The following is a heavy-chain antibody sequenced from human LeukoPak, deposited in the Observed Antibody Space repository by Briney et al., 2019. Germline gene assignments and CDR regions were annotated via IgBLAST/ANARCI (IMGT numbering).Heavy chain of an antibody. CDR1: GGSFSGYY. D-gene: IGHD6-13*01. Sequence: SETLSLTCAVYGGSFSGYYWSWIRQPPGKGLEWIGEINRSGSTNYNPSLKSRVTISVDTSKNQFSLKLSSVTAADTAVYYCARLTLGTARAQLVHMRARGYNWFDPWGQGTLVTVSS. V-gene: IGHV4-34*01. CDR3: ARLTLGTARAQLVHMRARGYNWFDP. J-gene: IGHJ5*02. CDR2: INRSGST.